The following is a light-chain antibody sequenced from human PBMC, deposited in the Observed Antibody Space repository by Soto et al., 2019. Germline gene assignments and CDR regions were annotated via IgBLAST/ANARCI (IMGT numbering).Light chain of an antibody. V-gene: IGKV4-1*01. CDR3: QQHYSSPQT. Sequence: DIVMTQSPDSLAVSLGERATINCKSSQSILYSSNNKNYLAWYQQKPGQPPKLLIYWASTRESGVPDRFSGSGSSTDCSLTISSLPAEDVAAYYCQQHYSSPQTFGQGTKVEIK. CDR2: WAS. J-gene: IGKJ1*01. CDR1: QSILYSSNNKNY.